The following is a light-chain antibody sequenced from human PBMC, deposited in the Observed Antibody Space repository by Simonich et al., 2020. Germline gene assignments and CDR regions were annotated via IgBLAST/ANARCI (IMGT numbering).Light chain of an antibody. CDR3: QQYYSYPRT. CDR2: AAS. J-gene: IGKJ1*01. V-gene: IGKV1-8*01. CDR1: HGINSY. Sequence: AIRMTQSPPSLSASTGDRVTITCSASHGINSYLAWYQQNPGKAPKLLIYAASTLQSWVPSRFSGSGSGTDFTLTISCLQSEDFATYYCQQYYSYPRTFGQGTKVEIK.